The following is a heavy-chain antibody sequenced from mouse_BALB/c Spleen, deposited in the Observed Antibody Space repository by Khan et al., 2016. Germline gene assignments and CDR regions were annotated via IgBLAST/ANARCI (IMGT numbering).Heavy chain of an antibody. CDR2: ISYSGST. CDR1: GYSITSDYA. J-gene: IGHJ4*01. D-gene: IGHD1-1*02. CDR3: ARLNFPMDANAMDY. V-gene: IGHV3-2*02. Sequence: EVQLQESGPGLVKPSQSLSLTCTVTGYSITSDYAWNWIRQFPGNKLEWMGYISYSGSTSYNPSLNSRISITRDIPKNQFFLQLHSVTTEDTATYCCARLNFPMDANAMDYWGQGTSVTVSS.